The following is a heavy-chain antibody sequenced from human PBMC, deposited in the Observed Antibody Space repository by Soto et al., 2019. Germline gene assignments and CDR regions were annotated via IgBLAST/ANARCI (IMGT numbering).Heavy chain of an antibody. J-gene: IGHJ4*03. V-gene: IGHV3-9*01. CDR2: ISWNSGNI. CDR1: GFAFDDYA. CDR3: AKDLEVVRGGNPD. Sequence: LRLSCAGSGFAFDDYAMQWVRQAPGKGLEWVSSISWNSGNIGYADSVKGRFTISRDNAKNSLFLQMKSPRPEDTAVYYCAKDLEVVRGGNPDWGQGTLVTVSS. D-gene: IGHD3-10*01.